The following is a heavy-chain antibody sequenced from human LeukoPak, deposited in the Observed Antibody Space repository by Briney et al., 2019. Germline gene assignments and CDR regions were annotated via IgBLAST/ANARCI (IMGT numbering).Heavy chain of an antibody. CDR1: GFTFSSYE. CDR3: ARDRRGSGSYYSVDAFDI. J-gene: IGHJ3*02. Sequence: GGSLRLSCAASGFTFSSYEMNWVRQAPGKGLEWVSYIRSSGSTIYYADFVKGRFTISRDNAKNSLYLQMNSLRAEDTAVYYCARDRRGSGSYYSVDAFDIWGQGTMVPVSS. V-gene: IGHV3-48*03. CDR2: IRSSGSTI. D-gene: IGHD3-10*01.